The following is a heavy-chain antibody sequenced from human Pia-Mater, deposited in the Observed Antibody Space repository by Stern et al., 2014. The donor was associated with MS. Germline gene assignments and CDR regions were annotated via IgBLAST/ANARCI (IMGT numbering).Heavy chain of an antibody. V-gene: IGHV3-49*05. CDR2: IRSKAYGGAK. J-gene: IGHJ5*02. CDR1: GFTFGDYA. Sequence: EVQLVESGGGLVKPGRPLRLSCTASGFTFGDYAMSWFRQAPGQGLEVVGFIRSKAYGGAKDSAAPVKGRFTISRDDSKSIAYLQMNSLKTEDTAVYYCTTSIFGVVALGWFDPWGQGTLVTVSS. CDR3: TTSIFGVVALGWFDP. D-gene: IGHD3-3*01.